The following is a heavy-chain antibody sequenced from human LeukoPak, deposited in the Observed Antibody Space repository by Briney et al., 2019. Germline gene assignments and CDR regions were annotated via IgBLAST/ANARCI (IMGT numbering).Heavy chain of an antibody. CDR3: AREARRLGVDAFDI. CDR2: ISSSSSYI. J-gene: IGHJ3*02. D-gene: IGHD7-27*01. Sequence: PGGSLRLSCAASGFTFSSYSMNWARQAPGKGLEWVSSISSSSSYIYYADSVKGRFTISRDNAKNSLYLQMNSLRAEDTAVYYCAREARRLGVDAFDIWGQGTMVTVSS. CDR1: GFTFSSYS. V-gene: IGHV3-21*01.